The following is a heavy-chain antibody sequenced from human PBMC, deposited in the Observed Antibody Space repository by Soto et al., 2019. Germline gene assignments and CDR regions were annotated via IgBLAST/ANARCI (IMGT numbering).Heavy chain of an antibody. Sequence: QVQLVQSGTEVKKPGASVKVSCKASGYTFLHYGIGWVRQAPGQGLEWVGWMGAYKGDTDYAQKFQGRGTMTANTSSSTAFRELRRLRSDDTAMYVCVRLGDSYGSRGSYYFDYWGQGTMVTVSS. CDR3: VRLGDSYGSRGSYYFDY. CDR1: GYTFLHYG. D-gene: IGHD3-16*01. J-gene: IGHJ4*02. CDR2: MGAYKGDT. V-gene: IGHV1-18*01.